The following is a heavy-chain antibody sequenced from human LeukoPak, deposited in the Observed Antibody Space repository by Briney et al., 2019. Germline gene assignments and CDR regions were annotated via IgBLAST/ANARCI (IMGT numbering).Heavy chain of an antibody. CDR2: ISGSGGRT. CDR3: ARDYYDSSGYYIPGV. CDR1: GFTFSSYA. V-gene: IGHV3-23*01. Sequence: GGSLRLSCAASGFTFSSYAMNWVRQAPEKGLEWVSAISGSGGRTYYADSVKGRFTISRDNSKNTLYLQMSSLRAEDTAVYYCARDYYDSSGYYIPGVWGQGTLVTVSS. D-gene: IGHD3-22*01. J-gene: IGHJ4*02.